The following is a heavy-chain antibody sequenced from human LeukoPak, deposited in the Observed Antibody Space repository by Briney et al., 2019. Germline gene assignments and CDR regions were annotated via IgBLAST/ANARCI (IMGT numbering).Heavy chain of an antibody. D-gene: IGHD3-10*01. Sequence: GGSLRLSCAASGFTFSSYAMHWVRQAPGKGLEWVAVISYDGSNKYYADSVKGRFTISRDNSKNTLYLQMNSLRAEDTAVYYCARGLSLWFGELPASHNWFDPWGQGTLVTVSP. V-gene: IGHV3-30-3*01. J-gene: IGHJ5*02. CDR1: GFTFSSYA. CDR3: ARGLSLWFGELPASHNWFDP. CDR2: ISYDGSNK.